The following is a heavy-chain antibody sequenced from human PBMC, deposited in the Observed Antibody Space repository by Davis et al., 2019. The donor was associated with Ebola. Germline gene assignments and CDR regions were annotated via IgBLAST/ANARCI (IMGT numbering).Heavy chain of an antibody. CDR3: LIGSDY. CDR1: GFTFSSSW. J-gene: IGHJ4*02. D-gene: IGHD3-16*01. Sequence: GESLKISCAASGFTFSSSWMTWVRQAPEKGLEWVATIKADGSAKYYVDSVKGRFTISRDNAKNSLYLQMNSLRAEDTAVYYCLIGSDYWGQGTLVTVSS. CDR2: IKADGSAK. V-gene: IGHV3-7*01.